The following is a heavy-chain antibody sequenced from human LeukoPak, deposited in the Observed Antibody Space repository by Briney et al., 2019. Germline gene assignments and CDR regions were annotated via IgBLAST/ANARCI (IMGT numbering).Heavy chain of an antibody. J-gene: IGHJ6*02. CDR3: ARDGQPGEFQLEFCYGMDV. CDR1: GDSVSSNSAA. D-gene: IGHD1-1*01. CDR2: TYYRSKWYN. Sequence: SQTLSLTCAISGDSVSSNSAAWNWIRQSPSRGLEWLGRTYYRSKWYNDYAVSVKSRITINPDTSKNQFSLQLNSVTPEDTAVYYCARDGQPGEFQLEFCYGMDVWGQGTTVTVSS. V-gene: IGHV6-1*01.